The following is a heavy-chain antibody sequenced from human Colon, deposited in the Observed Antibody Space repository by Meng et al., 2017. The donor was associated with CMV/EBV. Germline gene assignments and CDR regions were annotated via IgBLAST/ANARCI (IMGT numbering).Heavy chain of an antibody. J-gene: IGHJ4*02. D-gene: IGHD3-10*01. V-gene: IGHV4-59*01. CDR2: VSYAGTA. Sequence: GSLRLSCSVSGDSSGSYYWSWIRQSPGKGLEWIGYVSYAGTATYNPSLSSRLTIALDTPESQFSLKLTSVTAADLAVYYCARAQNVIPELFDSWGQGTLVTVSS. CDR1: GDSSGSYY. CDR3: ARAQNVIPELFDS.